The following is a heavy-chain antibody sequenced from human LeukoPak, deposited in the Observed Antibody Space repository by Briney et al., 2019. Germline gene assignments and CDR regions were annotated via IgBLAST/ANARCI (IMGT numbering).Heavy chain of an antibody. J-gene: IGHJ4*02. D-gene: IGHD3-16*01. CDR1: GGSISTYY. CDR3: ARAKRGGTVITTYYFDY. CDR2: IHTTGST. V-gene: IGHV4-4*07. Sequence: PSETLSLTCTVSGGSISTYYWSWIRQPVGKGLEWIGRIHTTGSTNYNPSLTGRVTLSVDTSMNLFSLRLTSVTAADTAVYYCARAKRGGTVITTYYFDYWGQGALVTDSS.